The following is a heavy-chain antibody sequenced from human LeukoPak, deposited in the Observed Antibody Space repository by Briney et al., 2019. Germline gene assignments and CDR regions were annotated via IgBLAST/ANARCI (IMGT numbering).Heavy chain of an antibody. D-gene: IGHD4-23*01. CDR2: IGSSSGTI. Sequence: GGSLRLSCAASGFTFSSHSMNWARQAPGKGLEWVSYIGSSSGTIYYADSVEGRFTISRDNAKNSLYLQMNSLRAEDTAVYYCARGYGGSWGQGTLVTVSS. CDR3: ARGYGGS. J-gene: IGHJ5*02. V-gene: IGHV3-48*01. CDR1: GFTFSSHS.